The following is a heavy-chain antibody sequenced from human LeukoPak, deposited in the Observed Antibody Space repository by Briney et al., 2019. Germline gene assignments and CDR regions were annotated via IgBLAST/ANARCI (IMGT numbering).Heavy chain of an antibody. CDR3: ARDRCSSGGSCFGGY. D-gene: IGHD2-15*01. Sequence: GGSLRLSCAASGFTFSSYSMNWVRQAPGKGLEWVSSISSSSSYIYYADSVKGRFTISRDNAKNSLYLQMNSLRAEDTAVYYCARDRCSSGGSCFGGYWGQGTLVTVSS. J-gene: IGHJ4*02. V-gene: IGHV3-21*01. CDR2: ISSSSSYI. CDR1: GFTFSSYS.